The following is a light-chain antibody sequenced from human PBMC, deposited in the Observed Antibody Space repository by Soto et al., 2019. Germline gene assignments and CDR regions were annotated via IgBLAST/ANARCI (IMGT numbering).Light chain of an antibody. CDR2: AAS. J-gene: IGKJ1*01. CDR3: QQAYGAHPT. V-gene: IGKV1-39*01. CDR1: QSITTF. Sequence: IQVTQSPSSLSASVGDRVTITCRASQSITTFLNWYQQKPGNAPKLLIYAASSLQTGVPSRFNDSGSGTDFTLTISSLQREDFATYYCQQAYGAHPTFGQGTKVDIK.